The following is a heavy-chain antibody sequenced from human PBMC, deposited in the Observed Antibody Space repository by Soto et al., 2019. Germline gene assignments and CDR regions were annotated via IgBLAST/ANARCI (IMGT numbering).Heavy chain of an antibody. CDR2: INSDGSST. Sequence: EVQLVESGGGLVQPGGSLRLSCAASGFTFSSYSMHWVRQAPGKGLVWVSRINSDGSSTSYADSVKGRFTISRDNAKNTLYLQMNSLRAEDTAVYYCAREGSGCSGGSCYYYYMDVWGKGTTVTVSS. V-gene: IGHV3-74*01. CDR3: AREGSGCSGGSCYYYYMDV. CDR1: GFTFSSYS. J-gene: IGHJ6*03. D-gene: IGHD2-15*01.